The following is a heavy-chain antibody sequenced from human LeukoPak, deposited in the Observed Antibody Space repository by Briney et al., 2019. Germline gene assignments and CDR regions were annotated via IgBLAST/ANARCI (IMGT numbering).Heavy chain of an antibody. CDR1: GGSFSGYY. Sequence: KPSETLSLTCAVYGGSFSGYYWSWIRQPPGKGLEWIGEINHRGSTNYNPSLKSRVTISVDTSKNQFSLKLSSVTAADTAVYYCARDRGRRYFDWFIPPFDYWGQGTLVTVSS. CDR2: INHRGST. D-gene: IGHD3-9*01. J-gene: IGHJ4*02. V-gene: IGHV4-34*01. CDR3: ARDRGRRYFDWFIPPFDY.